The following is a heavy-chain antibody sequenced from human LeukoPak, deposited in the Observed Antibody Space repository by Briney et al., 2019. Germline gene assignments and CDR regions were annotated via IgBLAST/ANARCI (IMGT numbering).Heavy chain of an antibody. J-gene: IGHJ5*02. CDR3: ARGQGATVPQVGKNWFDP. Sequence: SETLSLTCTVSGGSISSYYWSWIRQPPGKGLEWIGYIYYSGSTNYNPSLKSRVILSVDTSKNQFSLKLISVTVADTAIYYCARGQGATVPQVGKNWFDPWGQGTRVTVSS. CDR2: IYYSGST. D-gene: IGHD1-26*01. CDR1: GGSISSYY. V-gene: IGHV4-59*12.